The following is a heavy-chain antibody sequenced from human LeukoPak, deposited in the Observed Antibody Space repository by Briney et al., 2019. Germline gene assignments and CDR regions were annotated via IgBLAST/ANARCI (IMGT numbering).Heavy chain of an antibody. CDR3: ARVRIVGSTYDAFDI. CDR2: ISSNGGRR. CDR1: GFTFSRYA. J-gene: IGHJ3*02. Sequence: GGSLRLSCSASGFTFSRYAMHWVRQAPGKGLEYVSAISSNGGRRFYADSVKGRFTISRDNSKNTLYLQMNTLRAEDTAVYYCARVRIVGSTYDAFDIWGQGTMVTVSS. D-gene: IGHD1-26*01. V-gene: IGHV3-64*04.